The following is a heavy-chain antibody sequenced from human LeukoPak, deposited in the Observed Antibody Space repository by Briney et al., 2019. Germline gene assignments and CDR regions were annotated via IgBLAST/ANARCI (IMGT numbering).Heavy chain of an antibody. CDR1: GGSISSYY. V-gene: IGHV4-4*07. J-gene: IGHJ4*02. CDR3: ARGYSTYFDY. Sequence: SETLSLTCTVSGGSISSYYWSWMRQPAGKKLEWIGRIYSSGGTNYNPSLKGRVTMSVDTSKNQFSLKLSSVTAADTALYYCARGYSTYFDYWGQGTLVTVSS. D-gene: IGHD3-3*01. CDR2: IYSSGGT.